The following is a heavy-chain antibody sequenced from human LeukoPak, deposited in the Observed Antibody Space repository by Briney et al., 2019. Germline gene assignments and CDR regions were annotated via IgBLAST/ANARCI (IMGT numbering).Heavy chain of an antibody. V-gene: IGHV3-11*01. CDR3: ARESSSWYRWFDP. D-gene: IGHD6-13*01. J-gene: IGHJ5*02. CDR2: ISSRGSTT. Sequence: GGSLRLSCAASGFIFSDYYMSWIRQAPGKGLEWVSYISSRGSTTYYADSVKGRFTISRDNAKNSLYLQMNSLRAEDTALYYCARESSSWYRWFDPWGQGTLVTVSS. CDR1: GFIFSDYY.